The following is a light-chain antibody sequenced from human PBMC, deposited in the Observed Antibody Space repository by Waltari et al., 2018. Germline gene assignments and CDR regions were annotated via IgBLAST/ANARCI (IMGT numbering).Light chain of an antibody. CDR1: SSNRGAGYD. V-gene: IGLV1-40*01. J-gene: IGLJ3*02. CDR3: QSYDSSMGAWV. CDR2: GNT. Sequence: QSELTQPPSVSGAPGQRVTISCTGSSSNRGAGYDVHWYQQLPGTAPKFLIYGNTNRPSGVPDRFSGSRSGTSASLAITGLQAEDEADYYCQSYDSSMGAWVFGGGTKLTVL.